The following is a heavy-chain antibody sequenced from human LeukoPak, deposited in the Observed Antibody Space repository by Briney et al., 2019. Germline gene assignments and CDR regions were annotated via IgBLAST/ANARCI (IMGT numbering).Heavy chain of an antibody. CDR1: GFTFSNYW. D-gene: IGHD1-1*01. V-gene: IGHV3-7*02. Sequence: PGGSLRLSCAASGFTFSNYWMGWVRQAPGKGLEWVANIKQDGSEKYYVDSVKGRFTISRDNAKNSLYLQMNSLRAEDTAVYYCAKSGLELDYWGQGTLVTVSS. J-gene: IGHJ4*02. CDR2: IKQDGSEK. CDR3: AKSGLELDY.